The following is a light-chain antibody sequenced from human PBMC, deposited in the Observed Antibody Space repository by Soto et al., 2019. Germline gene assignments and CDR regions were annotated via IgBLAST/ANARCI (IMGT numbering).Light chain of an antibody. J-gene: IGKJ1*01. CDR3: QQLGASRTGT. V-gene: IGKV3-20*01. CDR1: QSVMSNY. CDR2: GAS. Sequence: EVVLTQSPGSLSLSPGERATLSCRASQSVMSNYLSWYQQKPGQPPRLLIYGASSRATGIPDRFSGSGSGTNFDLTLSILGPEDVAVEDYQQLGASRTGTFGRGTKVDIK.